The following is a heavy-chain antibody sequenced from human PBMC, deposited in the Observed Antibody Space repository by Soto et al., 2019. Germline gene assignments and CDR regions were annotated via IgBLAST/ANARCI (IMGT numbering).Heavy chain of an antibody. J-gene: IGHJ4*02. D-gene: IGHD5-12*01. Sequence: ASVKVSCKVSGYTLTGAPMHWVWQAPGKGLEWMGGFDPEDDGTIYAQNFQGRLTMTEDTSTDTAYLELSSLTSEDTAVYYCATARDGYNPLAYWGLGTLVTVSS. CDR2: FDPEDDGT. V-gene: IGHV1-24*01. CDR1: GYTLTGAP. CDR3: ATARDGYNPLAY.